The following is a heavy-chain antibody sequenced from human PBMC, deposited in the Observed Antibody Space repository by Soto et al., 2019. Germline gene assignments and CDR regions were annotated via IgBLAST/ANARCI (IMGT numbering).Heavy chain of an antibody. CDR1: GFTFTDHA. V-gene: IGHV3-30-3*01. J-gene: IGHJ6*02. CDR2: ISSDGSSK. D-gene: IGHD6-6*01. CDR3: ARQVIGARKYHYRNLDV. Sequence: QVPLVESGGGVVQPGRSLRLSCAASGFTFTDHAIHWVRQAPGRGLEWVALISSDGSSKYFADSVKGRFTVSRDNSNNTLSLHMNSLRTEDSAVYYCARQVIGARKYHYRNLDVWGQGTTVTVSS.